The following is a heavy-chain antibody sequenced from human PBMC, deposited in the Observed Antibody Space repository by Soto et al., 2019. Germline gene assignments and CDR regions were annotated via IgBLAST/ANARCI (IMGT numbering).Heavy chain of an antibody. CDR2: IIPIVDIA. V-gene: IGHV1-69*02. Sequence: QVQLVQSGAEVKKPGSSVKVSCKASGFTFSTYTITWVRQAPGQGLEWMGKIIPIVDIANYAQKFQGRVTITADKSTSTAHMELSSLRSEDTAVYYCARDYSYGSGSSMDIFDYWGQGTLVTVSS. J-gene: IGHJ4*02. D-gene: IGHD3-10*01. CDR3: ARDYSYGSGSSMDIFDY. CDR1: GFTFSTYT.